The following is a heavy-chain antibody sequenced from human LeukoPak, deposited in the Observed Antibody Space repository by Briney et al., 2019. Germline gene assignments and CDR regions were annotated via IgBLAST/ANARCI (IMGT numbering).Heavy chain of an antibody. Sequence: PSETLSLTCTVSGGSISSYYWSWTRQPPGKGLEWIGYIYYSGSTNYNPSLKSRVTISVDTSKNQFSLKLSSVTAADTAVYYCARGRYSSGWYPYYYYMDVWGKGTTVTVSS. CDR2: IYYSGST. V-gene: IGHV4-59*12. D-gene: IGHD6-19*01. J-gene: IGHJ6*03. CDR3: ARGRYSSGWYPYYYYMDV. CDR1: GGSISSYY.